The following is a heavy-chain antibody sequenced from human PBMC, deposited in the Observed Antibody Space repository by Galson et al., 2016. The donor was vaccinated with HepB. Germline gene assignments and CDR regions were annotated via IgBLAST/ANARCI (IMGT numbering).Heavy chain of an antibody. V-gene: IGHV3-30*18. J-gene: IGHJ6*02. Sequence: SLRLSCAASGFTFRTFGMHWVRQAPGKGLKWVAVVSDDGGNKKYADSVKGRFTVSRDNSKNTLYLQMNSLRAEDTAVYFCAKSRSYDTYYYYAMDVGCQGTAGTVSS. CDR2: VSDDGGNK. CDR3: AKSRSYDTYYYYAMDV. CDR1: GFTFRTFG. D-gene: IGHD3-9*01.